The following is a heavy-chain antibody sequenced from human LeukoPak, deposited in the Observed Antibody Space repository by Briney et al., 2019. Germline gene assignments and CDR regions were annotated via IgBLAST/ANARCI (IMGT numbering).Heavy chain of an antibody. V-gene: IGHV4-59*01. CDR2: IYYSGST. Sequence: SETLSLTCTVSGGSISSYYWSWIRQPPGKGLEWIGYIYYSGSTNYNPSLKSRVTIPVDTSKNQFSLKLSSVTAADTAVYYCARGGGSYYGNAFDIWGQGTMVTVSS. D-gene: IGHD1-26*01. J-gene: IGHJ3*02. CDR1: GGSISSYY. CDR3: ARGGGSYYGNAFDI.